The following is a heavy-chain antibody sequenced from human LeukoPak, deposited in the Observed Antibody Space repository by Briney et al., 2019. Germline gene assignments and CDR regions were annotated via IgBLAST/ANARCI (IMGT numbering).Heavy chain of an antibody. J-gene: IGHJ4*02. Sequence: GGSLRLSCAASGFTFSDYYLSWIRQAPGKGLEWISYISSRDSAVYYADSVRGRFTISRDNAQNSVYLQMNSLRAEDTAVYYCVRVSKDTFLPSFLDYWGKGILVTVSS. CDR1: GFTFSDYY. V-gene: IGHV3-11*04. D-gene: IGHD3-3*02. CDR3: VRVSKDTFLPSFLDY. CDR2: ISSRDSAV.